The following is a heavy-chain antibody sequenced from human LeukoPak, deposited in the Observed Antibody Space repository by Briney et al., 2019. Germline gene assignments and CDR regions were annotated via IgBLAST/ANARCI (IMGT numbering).Heavy chain of an antibody. V-gene: IGHV4-4*07. CDR3: VREGGITAAGTLYCYFDL. D-gene: IGHD6-13*01. CDR1: GGYISGYY. Sequence: SETLSLTCTVSGGYISGYYWSWIRQPAGKGLEWIGRMYASGSTNYNPSLKRRVTMSVDTSKKQFSLKLSSVTAADTAMYYCVREGGITAAGTLYCYFDLWGRGTLVTASS. CDR2: MYASGST. J-gene: IGHJ2*01.